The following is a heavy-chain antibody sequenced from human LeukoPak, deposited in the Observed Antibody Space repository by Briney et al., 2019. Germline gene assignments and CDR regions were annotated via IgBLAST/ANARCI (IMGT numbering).Heavy chain of an antibody. J-gene: IGHJ5*02. CDR1: GFGFSSHW. Sequence: GGSLRLSCAASGFGFSSHWMHWVRQAPGKGLVWVSRTNSDGSVRNYADSVEGRLIISRDNAKNTLYLQMNSLGAEDTAVYFCARDPSVNNAIGYNWFDHWGQGALVTVSS. CDR2: TNSDGSVR. D-gene: IGHD2/OR15-2a*01. V-gene: IGHV3-74*01. CDR3: ARDPSVNNAIGYNWFDH.